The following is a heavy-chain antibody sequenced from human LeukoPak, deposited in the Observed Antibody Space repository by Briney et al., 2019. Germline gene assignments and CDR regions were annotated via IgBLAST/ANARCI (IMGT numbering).Heavy chain of an antibody. CDR3: VRQPAAVAGIDH. CDR1: VLGSNMVW. V-gene: IGHV3-74*01. CDR2: INTDGSRT. D-gene: IGHD6-19*01. J-gene: IGHJ4*02. Sequence: GGSLRLSCAAFVLGSNMVWMDGVRQAPGKGLVWVSRINTDGSRTSYADSVKGRFTISRDNAKNTLYLQMNSLRGQDTAVYYCVRQPAAVAGIDHWGQGTLVTVSS.